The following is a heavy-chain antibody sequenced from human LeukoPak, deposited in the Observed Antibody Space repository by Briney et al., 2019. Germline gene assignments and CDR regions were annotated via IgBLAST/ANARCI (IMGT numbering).Heavy chain of an antibody. CDR3: AREGGYYDSSGYHDAFDI. CDR2: INHSGST. V-gene: IGHV4-34*01. Sequence: PSETLSLTCAVYGGSFSGYYWSWIRQPPGKGLEWIGEINHSGSTNYNPSLKSRVTISVDTSKNQFSLKLSSVTAADTAVYYWAREGGYYDSSGYHDAFDIWGQGTMVTVSS. D-gene: IGHD3-22*01. J-gene: IGHJ3*02. CDR1: GGSFSGYY.